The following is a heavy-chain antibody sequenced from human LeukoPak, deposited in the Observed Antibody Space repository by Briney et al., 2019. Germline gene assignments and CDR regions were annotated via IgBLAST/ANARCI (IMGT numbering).Heavy chain of an antibody. J-gene: IGHJ4*02. CDR2: IYYTGST. D-gene: IGHD6-6*01. V-gene: IGHV4-59*08. Sequence: SETLSLTCTVSGGSISGYYWTWIRQPPGKGLEWIGYIYYTGSTNYNPSLKSRVTISVDTSKNQFSLKLSSVTAADTAVYYCARGPYSSSSLWGQGTLVTVSS. CDR3: ARGPYSSSSL. CDR1: GGSISGYY.